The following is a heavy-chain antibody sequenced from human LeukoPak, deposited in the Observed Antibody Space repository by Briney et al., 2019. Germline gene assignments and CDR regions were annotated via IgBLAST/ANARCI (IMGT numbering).Heavy chain of an antibody. CDR2: IDYSGNT. J-gene: IGHJ2*01. CDR1: GGSISSSSYY. CDR3: ARTSTTSHYWYFDL. Sequence: PSETLSLTCTVSGGSISSSSYYWGWIRQPPGKGLEWFGYIDYSGNTYYNPSLKSRVTISVDTSKNQFSLKLSSVTAADTAVHYCARTSTTSHYWYFDLWGRGTLVTVSS. V-gene: IGHV4-30-4*08. D-gene: IGHD1-1*01.